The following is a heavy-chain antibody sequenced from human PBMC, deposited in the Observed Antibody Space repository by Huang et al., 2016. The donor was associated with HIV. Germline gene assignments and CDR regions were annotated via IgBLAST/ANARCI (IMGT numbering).Heavy chain of an antibody. CDR1: GFHFSSFG. Sequence: QVQLVESGGGAVQPGESLRLSCAAAGFHFSSFGMPWVRQRPGQVLEGLTVVRYQGSKTTYADSVKCRFTISRDNSDNTLFLQMNTLTSNDTALYYCAKDEKQFCTGGSCHSSNIDSWGQGTLVTVSS. J-gene: IGHJ4*02. CDR3: AKDEKQFCTGGSCHSSNIDS. CDR2: VRYQGSKT. D-gene: IGHD2-8*02. V-gene: IGHV3-30*02.